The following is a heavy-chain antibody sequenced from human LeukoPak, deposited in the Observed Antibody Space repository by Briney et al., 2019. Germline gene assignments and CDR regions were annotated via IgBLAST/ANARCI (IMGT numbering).Heavy chain of an antibody. Sequence: SETLSLTCTVSGGSISSDYWNWIRQPPGKGLEWIGYIYYSGNTNLNPSLKSRVTISVDTSKNQFSLKLSSVSAADTAVYYCARGGYGGYSYGNGYWGQGTLVTVSS. D-gene: IGHD5-18*01. V-gene: IGHV4-59*01. CDR1: GGSISSDY. CDR3: ARGGYGGYSYGNGY. CDR2: IYYSGNT. J-gene: IGHJ4*02.